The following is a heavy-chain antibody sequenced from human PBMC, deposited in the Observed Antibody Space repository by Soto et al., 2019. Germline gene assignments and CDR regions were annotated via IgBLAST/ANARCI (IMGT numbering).Heavy chain of an antibody. CDR1: GGSISSYY. Sequence: PSETLSLTCTVSGGSISSYYWSWIRQPPGKGLEWIGYIYYSGSTNYNPSLKSRVTISVDTSKNQFSLKLSSVTAADTAVYYCARDPKGYSSGWYDYWGQGTLVTSPQ. D-gene: IGHD6-19*01. CDR3: ARDPKGYSSGWYDY. V-gene: IGHV4-59*08. CDR2: IYYSGST. J-gene: IGHJ4*02.